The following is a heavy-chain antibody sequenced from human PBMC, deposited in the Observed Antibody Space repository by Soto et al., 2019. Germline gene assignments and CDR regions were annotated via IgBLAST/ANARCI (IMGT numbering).Heavy chain of an antibody. J-gene: IGHJ3*02. CDR3: ARTGARNDAFDI. CDR2: IYPGDSDT. D-gene: IGHD7-27*01. CDR1: GYIFSNYW. Sequence: GAALKISCKGSGYIFSNYWIGWVRQMPGKGLEWMGIIYPGDSDTNYSPSFQGQVTISADRSLNTAYLHWNTLKASDTAMYYCARTGARNDAFDIWGQGTAVTVS. V-gene: IGHV5-51*01.